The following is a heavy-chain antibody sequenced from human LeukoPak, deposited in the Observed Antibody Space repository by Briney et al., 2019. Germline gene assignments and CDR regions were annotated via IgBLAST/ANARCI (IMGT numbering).Heavy chain of an antibody. D-gene: IGHD2-15*01. V-gene: IGHV4-59*01. CDR3: ARGLVVVAATVPYYYYMDV. Sequence: PSETLSLTCTVSGGSISSYYWSWIRQPPGKGLEWIGYIYYSGSTNYNPSLKSRVTISVDTSKNQFSLKLSSVTAADTAVYYCARGLVVVAATVPYYYYMDVWGKGTTITVSS. J-gene: IGHJ6*03. CDR1: GGSISSYY. CDR2: IYYSGST.